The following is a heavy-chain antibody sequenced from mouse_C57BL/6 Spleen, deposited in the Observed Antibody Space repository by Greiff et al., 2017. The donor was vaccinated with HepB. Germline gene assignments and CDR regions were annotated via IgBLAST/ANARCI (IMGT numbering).Heavy chain of an antibody. CDR2: IDPSDSYT. V-gene: IGHV1-69*01. CDR3: ARRLLRYAMDY. D-gene: IGHD1-1*01. Sequence: QVQLQQPGAELVMPGASVKLSCKASGYTFTSYWMHWVKQRPGQGLEWIGGIDPSDSYTNYNEKFKSKATLTVDKSSSTAYMQLSSLTSEDCAVYYCARRLLRYAMDYWGQGTSVTVSS. CDR1: GYTFTSYW. J-gene: IGHJ4*01.